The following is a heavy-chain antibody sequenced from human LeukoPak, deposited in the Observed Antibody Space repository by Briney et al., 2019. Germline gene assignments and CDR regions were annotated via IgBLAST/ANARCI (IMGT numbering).Heavy chain of an antibody. CDR2: IYHSGST. CDR1: GYSISSGYY. D-gene: IGHD3/OR15-3a*01. V-gene: IGHV4-38-2*01. J-gene: IGHJ3*02. Sequence: SETLSLTCAVSGYSISSGYYWGWIRQPPGKGLEWIGSIYHSGSTYYNPSLKSRVTISVDTSKNQFSLKLSSVTAADTAVYYCARHWTSRLCGRGIWGQGTMVTVSS. CDR3: ARHWTSRLCGRGI.